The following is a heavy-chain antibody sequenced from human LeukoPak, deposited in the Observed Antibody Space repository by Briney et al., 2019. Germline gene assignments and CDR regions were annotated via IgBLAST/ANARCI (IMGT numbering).Heavy chain of an antibody. J-gene: IGHJ3*01. V-gene: IGHV3-9*01. Sequence: GGSLRLSCAASGFTFDDYAMHWVRQAPGKGLEWVSGISWNSGSIGYADSVKGRFTISRDNAKNSLYLQMNSLRAEDTALYYCAPGGDYCSSSSCPSWGQGTIVTVSS. CDR2: ISWNSGSI. D-gene: IGHD2-2*01. CDR3: APGGDYCSSSSCPS. CDR1: GFTFDDYA.